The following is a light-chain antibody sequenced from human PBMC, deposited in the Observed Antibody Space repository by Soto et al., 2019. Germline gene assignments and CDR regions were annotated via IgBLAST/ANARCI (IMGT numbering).Light chain of an antibody. CDR1: QSLTSAY. J-gene: IGKJ3*01. CDR3: QHYDNTPPSVT. V-gene: IGKV3-20*01. CDR2: GSS. Sequence: EIVLTQSPNTLSLSPGERATLSCRASQSLTSAYLVWYQQKPGLAPRLLIYGSSNRATGIPDWFSGSGSGTDFTLAIIRLEPEDFAVYYCQHYDNTPPSVTFGPGTRLDIK.